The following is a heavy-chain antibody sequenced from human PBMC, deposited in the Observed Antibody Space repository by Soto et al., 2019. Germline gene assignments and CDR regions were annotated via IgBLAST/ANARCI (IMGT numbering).Heavy chain of an antibody. CDR3: ARGGGVGVAGSAAFDM. V-gene: IGHV1-2*02. J-gene: IGHJ3*02. Sequence: QLHLVQSGAVVKKPGASVTVSCSASGYPVTAYYMHWVRQAPGRGLEWMGGINPATGAAKYTQTFPGRVTMTRDTSTSTVFMKLSGLTSEDTAVFYCARGGGVGVAGSAAFDMWGQGTLVTVSS. CDR2: INPATGAA. D-gene: IGHD3-3*01. CDR1: GYPVTAYY.